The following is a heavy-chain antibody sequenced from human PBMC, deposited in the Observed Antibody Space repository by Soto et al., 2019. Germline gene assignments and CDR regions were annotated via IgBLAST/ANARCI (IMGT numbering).Heavy chain of an antibody. D-gene: IGHD5-12*01. CDR1: GFTFSSYA. CDR2: ISGSGGST. CDR3: AKGYLYSGYDLYFDY. V-gene: IGHV3-23*01. Sequence: GSLRLSCAASGFTFSSYAMSWVRQAPGKGLEWVSAISGSGGSTYYADSVKDRFTISRDNSKNTLYLQMNSLRAEDTAVYYCAKGYLYSGYDLYFDYWGQGTLVAVSS. J-gene: IGHJ4*02.